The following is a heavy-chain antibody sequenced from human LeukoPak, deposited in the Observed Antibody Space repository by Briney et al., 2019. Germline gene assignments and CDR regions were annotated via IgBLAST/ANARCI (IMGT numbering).Heavy chain of an antibody. D-gene: IGHD3-9*01. V-gene: IGHV3-66*01. CDR1: GFTVSSNY. J-gene: IGHJ4*02. Sequence: GGSLRLSCAASGFTVSSNYMSWVRQAPGKGLEWVSVIYSGGSTYYADSVKGRFTISRDNSKNTLSLQMNSLRAEDTAVYYCARCPSYYDILTGYLTEYYFDYWGQGTLVTVSS. CDR3: ARCPSYYDILTGYLTEYYFDY. CDR2: IYSGGST.